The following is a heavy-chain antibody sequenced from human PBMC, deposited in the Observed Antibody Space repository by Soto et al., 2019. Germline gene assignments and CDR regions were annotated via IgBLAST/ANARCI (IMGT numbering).Heavy chain of an antibody. CDR2: IKKDGSEE. J-gene: IGHJ5*02. CDR3: ARGPDYGSWVDDFDP. V-gene: IGHV3-7*04. CDR1: GFTFSRHW. D-gene: IGHD4-17*01. Sequence: EVLLVESGGGLVQPGGSLRLSCAGSGFTFSRHWMTWVRQAPGKGLEWVANIKKDGSEEYYVDSVKGRFTISRDNAKTSLFRQMNSLRAEDTAVYDCARGPDYGSWVDDFDPWGQGTLVTVSP.